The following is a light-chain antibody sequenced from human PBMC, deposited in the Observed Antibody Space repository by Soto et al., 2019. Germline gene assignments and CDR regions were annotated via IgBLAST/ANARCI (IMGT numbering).Light chain of an antibody. CDR3: MQALQTPLT. J-gene: IGKJ3*01. Sequence: DIVMTQSPLSLPVTPGEPASISCRSSQSLLHSNGYTYLDWYLQKPGQSPQLLIYWGSNRASGVHDRFSGSGSGTDCTLKISRVEAEDVGVYYCMQALQTPLTFGPGTKVDIK. V-gene: IGKV2-28*01. CDR2: WGS. CDR1: QSLLHSNGYTY.